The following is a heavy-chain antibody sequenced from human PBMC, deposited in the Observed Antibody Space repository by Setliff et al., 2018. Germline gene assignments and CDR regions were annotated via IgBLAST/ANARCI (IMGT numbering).Heavy chain of an antibody. V-gene: IGHV1-46*01. Sequence: ASVKVSCKTSGYSFTRYYMHWVRQVPGQGLEWMGIINPGGGSASYAPSFQGRVTMTSDTSTSKVYMEVSTVTSDDTAVYYCARGGMAAAGRKGAFEHWGQGTLVTVSS. CDR1: GYSFTRYY. D-gene: IGHD6-13*01. J-gene: IGHJ4*02. CDR2: INPGGGSA. CDR3: ARGGMAAAGRKGAFEH.